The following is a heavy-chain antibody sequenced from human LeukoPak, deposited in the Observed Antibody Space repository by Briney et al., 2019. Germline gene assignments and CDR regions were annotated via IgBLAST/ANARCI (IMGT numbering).Heavy chain of an antibody. CDR1: GYTFTDYY. J-gene: IGHJ4*02. D-gene: IGHD5-24*01. CDR2: INPNSGGT. CDR3: ARIGYNHYFDY. Sequence: ASVKVSCKASGYTFTDYYLHWVRQAPGQGLEWMGWINPNSGGTNYAQTFQGRVTMTRDTSITTTYLELSRLRSDDTAVYYCARIGYNHYFDYWGQGTLVTVSS. V-gene: IGHV1-2*02.